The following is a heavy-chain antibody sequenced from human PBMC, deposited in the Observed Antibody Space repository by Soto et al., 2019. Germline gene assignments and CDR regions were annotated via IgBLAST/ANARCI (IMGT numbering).Heavy chain of an antibody. CDR1: GYTFTSYG. J-gene: IGHJ6*02. Sequence: ASVKVSCKASGYTFTSYGISWVRQAPGQGLEWMGWISAYNGNTNYAQKLQGRVTMTTDTSTSTAYMELRSLRSDDTAVYYCLGWCRGTSCYRPPSYGMDVWGQGTTVTVSS. CDR2: ISAYNGNT. V-gene: IGHV1-18*04. CDR3: LGWCRGTSCYRPPSYGMDV. D-gene: IGHD2-2*01.